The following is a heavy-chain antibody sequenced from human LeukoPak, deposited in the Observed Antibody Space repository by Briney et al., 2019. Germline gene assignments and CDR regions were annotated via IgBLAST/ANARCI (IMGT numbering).Heavy chain of an antibody. Sequence: SEPLSLPCSVSGGSMSRYHESWLRHPPGKALEGIGYIYYSGSTNYIPTLKSRVTISVDPSTNQFSLKLSSVTAADTAVYYCARVNSSSWFPLEFDPWGQGTLVTVSS. CDR2: IYYSGST. D-gene: IGHD6-13*01. CDR3: ARVNSSSWFPLEFDP. V-gene: IGHV4-59*13. J-gene: IGHJ5*02. CDR1: GGSMSRYH.